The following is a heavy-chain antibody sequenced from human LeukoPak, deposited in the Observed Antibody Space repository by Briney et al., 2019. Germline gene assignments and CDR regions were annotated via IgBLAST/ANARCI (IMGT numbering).Heavy chain of an antibody. CDR3: ARCTMVRGQHDY. CDR2: INHSGST. CDR1: GGSFSGYY. J-gene: IGHJ4*02. Sequence: KTSETLSLTCAVYGGSFSGYYWSWIRQPPGKGLEWIGEINHSGSTNYNPSLKSRVTVSVDTSKNQFSLKLSSVTAADTAVYYCARCTMVRGQHDYWGQGTLVTVSS. V-gene: IGHV4-34*01. D-gene: IGHD3-10*01.